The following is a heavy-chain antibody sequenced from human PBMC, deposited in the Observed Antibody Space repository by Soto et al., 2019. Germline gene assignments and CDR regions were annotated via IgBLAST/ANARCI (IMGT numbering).Heavy chain of an antibody. D-gene: IGHD3-22*01. J-gene: IGHJ4*02. CDR1: GYTFTNYW. V-gene: IGHV5-10-1*01. Sequence: LQVSCKGSGYTFTNYWIGWVRQMPGKGLEWMGRIDPSDSYTNYSPSFQGHVTISADKSISTAYLQWSSLKASDTAMYYCAGSRKDYYASSGLDEYSGTVSLVTV. CDR3: AGSRKDYYASSGLDEY. CDR2: IDPSDSYT.